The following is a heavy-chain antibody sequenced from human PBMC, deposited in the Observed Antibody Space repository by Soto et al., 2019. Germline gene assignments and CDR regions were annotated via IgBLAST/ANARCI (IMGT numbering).Heavy chain of an antibody. J-gene: IGHJ5*02. V-gene: IGHV1-18*01. CDR3: ARVLTGYYGSGSRVGWFDP. Sequence: QVQLVQSGAEVKKPGASVKVSCKASGYTFTSYGISWVRQAPGQGLEWMGWISAYNGNTNYAQKLQGRVTMTTDTSTSTAYMELRSLRSDDTAVYYCARVLTGYYGSGSRVGWFDPWGQGTLVTVSS. D-gene: IGHD3-10*01. CDR2: ISAYNGNT. CDR1: GYTFTSYG.